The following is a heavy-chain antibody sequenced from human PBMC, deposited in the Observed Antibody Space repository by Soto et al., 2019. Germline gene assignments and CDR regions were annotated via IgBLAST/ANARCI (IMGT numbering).Heavy chain of an antibody. CDR3: ACTAGYCSSSRCYGNNWFDP. J-gene: IGHJ5*02. D-gene: IGHD2-2*01. V-gene: IGHV3-48*03. CDR1: GFSFRSFE. CDR2: ISSSGDAK. Sequence: EVQLVESGGDLVQPGGSLRLSCVASGFSFRSFEMNWVRQAPGKGLEWVSYISSSGDAKYYADSVKGRFTISRDNAENSLYLNMNSLRAEDTAVYYCACTAGYCSSSRCYGNNWFDPWGQGTLVTVSS.